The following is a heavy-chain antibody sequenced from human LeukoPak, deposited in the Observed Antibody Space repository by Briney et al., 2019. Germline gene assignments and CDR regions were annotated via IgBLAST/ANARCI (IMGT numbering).Heavy chain of an antibody. Sequence: SETLSLTCTVSGGSISSSSYYWGWIRQPPGTGLEWIGSIYYSGSTYYNPSLKSRVTISVDTSKNQFSLKLSSVTAADTAVYYCARDRAVRGVIGTNWFDPWGQGTLVTVSS. CDR3: ARDRAVRGVIGTNWFDP. CDR1: GGSISSSSYY. D-gene: IGHD3-10*01. CDR2: IYYSGST. J-gene: IGHJ5*02. V-gene: IGHV4-39*07.